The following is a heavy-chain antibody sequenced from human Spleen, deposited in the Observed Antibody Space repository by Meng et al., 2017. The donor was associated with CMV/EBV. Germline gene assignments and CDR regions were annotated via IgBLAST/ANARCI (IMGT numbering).Heavy chain of an antibody. V-gene: IGHV1-46*01. CDR1: GGTFSSYA. Sequence: VQLVQSGAEVKKPGSSVKVSCKASGGTFSSYAISWVRQAPGQGLEWMGIINPSGGSTSYAQKFQGRVTMTRDTSTSTVYMELSSLRSEDTAVYYCATTSDGPPDAWGQGTLVTVSS. J-gene: IGHJ5*02. CDR3: ATTSDGPPDA. CDR2: INPSGGST.